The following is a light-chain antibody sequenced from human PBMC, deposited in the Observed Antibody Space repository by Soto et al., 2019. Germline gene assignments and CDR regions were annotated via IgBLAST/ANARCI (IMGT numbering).Light chain of an antibody. V-gene: IGKV1-5*01. Sequence: DIHMTQSPSPLSASLGDRVTITCRASQSISSWLAWYQQKPGKAPKLLIYDASSLESGVPSRFSGSGSGTEYTLTISSLQPDDFETYYCQQYKSYSTFGPGTKVDIK. CDR2: DAS. CDR3: QQYKSYST. J-gene: IGKJ3*01. CDR1: QSISSW.